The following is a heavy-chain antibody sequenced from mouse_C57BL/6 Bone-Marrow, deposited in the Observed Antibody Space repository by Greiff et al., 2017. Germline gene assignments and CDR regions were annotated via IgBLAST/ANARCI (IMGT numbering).Heavy chain of an antibody. CDR1: GFSFNTYA. J-gene: IGHJ3*01. CDR3: VRGQAAD. Sequence: EVQGVESGGGLVQPKGSLNLSCAASGFSFNTYAMNWVRQAPGKGLEWVARIRSKSNNYATYYADSVKDRFTISRDDSESMLYLQMNNLKTEDTAMYYCVRGQAADWGQGTLVTVSA. CDR2: IRSKSNNYAT. V-gene: IGHV10-1*01.